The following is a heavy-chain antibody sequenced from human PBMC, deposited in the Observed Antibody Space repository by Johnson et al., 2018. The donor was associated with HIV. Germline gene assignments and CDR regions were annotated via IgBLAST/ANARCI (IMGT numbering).Heavy chain of an antibody. CDR1: GFTFSNYA. J-gene: IGHJ3*01. Sequence: VQLVESGGGVVQPGRSLRLSCAASGFTFSNYAMHWVRQAPGKGLEWVAVIWYDGSNKYYADSVKGRFTISRDNSKNTLYLQMNSLRAEDTAVYYSAKDIYSVSKIRGLIAPALENHGMDVWGQGTMVTVS. V-gene: IGHV3-33*06. D-gene: IGHD3-10*01. CDR3: AKDIYSVSKIRGLIAPALENHGMDV. CDR2: IWYDGSNK.